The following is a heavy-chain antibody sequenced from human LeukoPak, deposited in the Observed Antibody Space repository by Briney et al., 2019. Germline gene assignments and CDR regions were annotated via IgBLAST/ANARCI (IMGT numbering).Heavy chain of an antibody. J-gene: IGHJ4*02. CDR1: GFTFSSYA. Sequence: GGSLRLSCAASGFTFSSYAMSWVRQAPGKGLEWVSAVSGSGGSTYYADSVEGRFTISRDNSKNTLYLQMNSLRAEDTAVYYCAKDRGSGDEYYFDYWGQGTLVTVSS. V-gene: IGHV3-23*01. CDR2: VSGSGGST. D-gene: IGHD5-12*01. CDR3: AKDRGSGDEYYFDY.